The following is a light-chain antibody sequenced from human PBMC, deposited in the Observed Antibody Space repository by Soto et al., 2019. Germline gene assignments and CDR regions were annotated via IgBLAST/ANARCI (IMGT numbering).Light chain of an antibody. J-gene: IGKJ1*01. CDR2: AAS. CDR1: QSISSN. CDR3: QQSYSTPWT. Sequence: DIQMTQSPSSLSASVGDRVTITCRASQSISSNLNWYQQKPGKAPNVLIYAASSLQSGFPSRFSGSGSGTDFTLTISSLQPEHSATYYCQQSYSTPWTFGQGTKVDI. V-gene: IGKV1-39*01.